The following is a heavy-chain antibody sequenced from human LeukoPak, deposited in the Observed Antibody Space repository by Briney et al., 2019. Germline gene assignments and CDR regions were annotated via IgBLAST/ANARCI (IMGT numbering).Heavy chain of an antibody. Sequence: SETLSLTCTVSGGSISSYYWSWIRQPPGKGLEWIGYIYYSGSTNYNPSLKSRVTISVDTSKNQFSLNLSSVTAADTAVYYCARAFIRARSNYFDYWGQGTLVTVSS. V-gene: IGHV4-59*01. D-gene: IGHD3-16*02. CDR3: ARAFIRARSNYFDY. CDR1: GGSISSYY. CDR2: IYYSGST. J-gene: IGHJ4*02.